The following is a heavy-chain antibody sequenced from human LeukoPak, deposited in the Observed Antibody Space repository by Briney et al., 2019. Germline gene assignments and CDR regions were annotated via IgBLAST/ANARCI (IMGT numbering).Heavy chain of an antibody. CDR3: ARSSGYDSPLYY. J-gene: IGHJ4*02. CDR1: GFTFSSYS. D-gene: IGHD5-12*01. CDR2: ISSSSSYI. Sequence: GGSLRLSCAASGFTFSSYSMNWVRRAPGKGLEWVSSISSSSSYIYYADSVKGRFTISRDNAKNSLYLQMNSLRAEDTAVYYCARSSGYDSPLYYWGQGTLVTVSS. V-gene: IGHV3-21*01.